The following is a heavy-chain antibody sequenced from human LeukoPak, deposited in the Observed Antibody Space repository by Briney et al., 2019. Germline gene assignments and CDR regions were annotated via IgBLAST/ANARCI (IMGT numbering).Heavy chain of an antibody. CDR2: ISSSSSTI. D-gene: IGHD3-22*01. V-gene: IGHV3-48*04. CDR3: ASVHYYDSSGFTHAFDI. Sequence: GGSLRLSCAASGFTFSSYSMNWVRQAPGKGLEWVSYISSSSSTIYYADSVKGRFTISRDNAKNSLYLQMNSLRAEDTAVYYCASVHYYDSSGFTHAFDIWGQGTMVTVSS. CDR1: GFTFSSYS. J-gene: IGHJ3*02.